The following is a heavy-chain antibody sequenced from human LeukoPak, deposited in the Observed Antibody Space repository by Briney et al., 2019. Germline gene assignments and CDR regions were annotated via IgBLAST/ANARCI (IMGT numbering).Heavy chain of an antibody. J-gene: IGHJ4*02. D-gene: IGHD6-19*01. V-gene: IGHV3-23*01. CDR3: ARGHSGWYDY. CDR2: ISGGGGST. Sequence: PGGSLTPSCAASGFTFSSYAMRWLPQAPGKGLEGVSAISGGGGSTYYADSVKGRFTISRDNSKNTLYLQMNSLRAEDTAVYYCARGHSGWYDYWGQGTLVTVSS. CDR1: GFTFSSYA.